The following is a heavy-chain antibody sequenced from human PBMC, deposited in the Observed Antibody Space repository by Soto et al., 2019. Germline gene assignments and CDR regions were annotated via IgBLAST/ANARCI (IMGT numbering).Heavy chain of an antibody. D-gene: IGHD2-15*01. CDR1: GFTFSSYG. V-gene: IGHV3-33*01. CDR3: AGALLPVWSYYYYYGMDV. J-gene: IGHJ6*02. CDR2: IWYDGSNK. Sequence: PGGSLRLSCAASGFTFSSYGMHWVRQAPGEGLEWVAVIWYDGSNKYYADSVKGRFTISRDNSKNTLYLQMNSLRAEDTAVYYCAGALLPVWSYYYYYGMDVWGQGTTVTVSS.